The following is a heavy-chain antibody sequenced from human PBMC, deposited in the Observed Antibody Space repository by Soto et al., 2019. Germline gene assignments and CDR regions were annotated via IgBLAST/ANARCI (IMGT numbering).Heavy chain of an antibody. J-gene: IGHJ5*02. V-gene: IGHV1-3*01. CDR1: GYTLTSYA. CDR3: ARGEFGYCTNGVCYNGVNWFDP. D-gene: IGHD2-8*01. CDR2: INAGNGNT. Sequence: ASVKVSCKASGYTLTSYAVHWVRQAPGQRLEWMGWINAGNGNTKYSQKFQGRVTITRDTSASTAYMELSSLRSEDTAVYYCARGEFGYCTNGVCYNGVNWFDPWGQGTLVTVSS.